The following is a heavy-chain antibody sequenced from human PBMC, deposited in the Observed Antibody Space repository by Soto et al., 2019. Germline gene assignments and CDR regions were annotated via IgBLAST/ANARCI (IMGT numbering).Heavy chain of an antibody. V-gene: IGHV1-2*02. CDR3: ARGGGVGVAGSAAFDM. D-gene: IGHD3-3*01. CDR2: INPATGAA. J-gene: IGHJ3*02. Sequence: QLHLVQSGAVVKKPGASVTVSCSASGYPVTAYYMHWVRQAPGRGLEWMGGINPATGAAKYTQTFQGRVPLTRDTYTSTVFMELSGLTSGDTAVFYCARGGGVGVAGSAAFDMWGQGTLVTVSS. CDR1: GYPVTAYY.